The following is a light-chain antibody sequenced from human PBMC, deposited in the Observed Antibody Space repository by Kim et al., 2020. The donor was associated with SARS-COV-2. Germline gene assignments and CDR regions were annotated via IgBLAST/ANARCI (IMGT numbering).Light chain of an antibody. Sequence: SYELTQPPSVSVSPGQIASITCSGDDLGRRDPSWYQKKPGQPPVLVIYQNIHRPAGIPERFSGSKSGNTATLTISEAQALDEADYYCQVWDRTTLIFGGGTKLTVL. CDR2: QNI. V-gene: IGLV3-1*01. J-gene: IGLJ2*01. CDR1: DLGRRD. CDR3: QVWDRTTLI.